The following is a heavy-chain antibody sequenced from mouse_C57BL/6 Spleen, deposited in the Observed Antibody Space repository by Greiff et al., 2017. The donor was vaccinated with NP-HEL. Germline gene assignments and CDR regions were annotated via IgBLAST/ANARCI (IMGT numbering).Heavy chain of an antibody. D-gene: IGHD1-1*01. V-gene: IGHV1-85*01. J-gene: IGHJ2*01. CDR2: IYPRDGST. Sequence: VQLQQSGPELVKPGASVKLSCKASGYTFTSYDINWVKQRPGQGLEWIGWIYPRDGSTKYNEKFKGKATLTVDTSSSTAYMELHSLTSEDSAVYFCARRPYYYVSSQYYYDYWGQGTTLTVSS. CDR3: ARRPYYYVSSQYYYDY. CDR1: GYTFTSYD.